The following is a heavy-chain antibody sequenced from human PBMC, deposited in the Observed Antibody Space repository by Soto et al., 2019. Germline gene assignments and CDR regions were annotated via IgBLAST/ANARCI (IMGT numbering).Heavy chain of an antibody. J-gene: IGHJ3*02. V-gene: IGHV5-51*01. CDR1: GYSFTSYW. D-gene: IGHD3-22*01. Sequence: HGESLKISCKGSGYSFTSYWIGWVRQMPGKGLEWMGIIYPGDSDTRYSPSFQGQVTISADKSISTAYLQWSSLKASDTAMYYCARLKDYYDSSLSPPPDAFDIWGQGTMVTVSS. CDR3: ARLKDYYDSSLSPPPDAFDI. CDR2: IYPGDSDT.